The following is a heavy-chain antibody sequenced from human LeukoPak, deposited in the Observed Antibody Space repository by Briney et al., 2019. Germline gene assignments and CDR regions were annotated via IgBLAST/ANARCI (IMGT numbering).Heavy chain of an antibody. CDR3: ATAKSDDSLTGFDY. V-gene: IGHV3-53*01. CDR1: GFTVSSNY. J-gene: IGHJ4*02. CDR2: IYSGGST. D-gene: IGHD3-9*01. Sequence: PGGSLRLYCAASGFTVSSNYMSWVRQAPGKGLEWVSVIYSGGSTYYADSVKGRFTISRDNSKNTLYLQMNSLRAEDTAVYYCATAKSDDSLTGFDYWGQGTLVTVSS.